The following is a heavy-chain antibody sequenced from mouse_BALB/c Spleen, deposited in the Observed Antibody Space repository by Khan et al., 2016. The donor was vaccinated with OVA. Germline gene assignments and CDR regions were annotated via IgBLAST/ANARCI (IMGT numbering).Heavy chain of an antibody. CDR3: VNHGSSSAWFTY. D-gene: IGHD1-1*01. J-gene: IGHJ3*01. CDR1: DYTFTNYC. V-gene: IGHV1-7*01. Sequence: QVQLKQSGAELAKPGASVKMSCKASDYTFTNYCMHWVKQRHGQGLEWIGYINPSTDDTEYNQKFKDKATLTADKSSSTAYMQLSSLTSEDSAVYYCVNHGSSSAWFTYWGQGTLVTVSA. CDR2: INPSTDDT.